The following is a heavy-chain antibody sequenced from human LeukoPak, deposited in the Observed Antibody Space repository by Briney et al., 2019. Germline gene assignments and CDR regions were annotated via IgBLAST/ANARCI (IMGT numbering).Heavy chain of an antibody. J-gene: IGHJ4*02. CDR2: ISNSGSTI. CDR3: ARGGVMAY. D-gene: IGHD3-16*01. V-gene: IGHV3-48*03. Sequence: GGSLRLSCAASGFTFSSYEMNWVRQAPGKGLEWVSYISNSGSTIYYADSVKGRFTSSRDNAKNSLYLHMNSLRAEDTAVYYCARGGVMAYWGQGTLVTVSS. CDR1: GFTFSSYE.